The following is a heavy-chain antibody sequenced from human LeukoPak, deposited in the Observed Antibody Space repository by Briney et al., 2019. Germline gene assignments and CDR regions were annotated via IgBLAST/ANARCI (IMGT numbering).Heavy chain of an antibody. D-gene: IGHD3-16*01. CDR1: GFTFSSYA. Sequence: GGSLRLSCAASGFTFSSYAMSWARQAPGKGLEWVSAISGSGGSTYYADSVKGRFTISRDNSKNTLYLQMNSLRAEDTAVYYCAASSGYYVYYFDYWGQGTLVTVSS. CDR3: AASSGYYVYYFDY. J-gene: IGHJ4*02. V-gene: IGHV3-23*01. CDR2: ISGSGGST.